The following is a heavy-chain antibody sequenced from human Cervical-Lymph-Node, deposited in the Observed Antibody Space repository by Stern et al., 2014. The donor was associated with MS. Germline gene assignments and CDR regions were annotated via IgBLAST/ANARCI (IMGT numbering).Heavy chain of an antibody. CDR1: GGTFNSYA. CDR3: ATPLWFGELFPLYYYYYGMDV. Sequence: QVQLVQSGAEVKKPGSSVKVSCKASGGTFNSYAISWVRQAPGQGLEWMGGIIPIFDTTNYTQKFQGRVTITADESTTTAYMELSSLRSEDTAVYFCATPLWFGELFPLYYYYYGMDVWGQGTTVTVSS. D-gene: IGHD3-10*01. J-gene: IGHJ6*02. CDR2: IIPIFDTT. V-gene: IGHV1-69*01.